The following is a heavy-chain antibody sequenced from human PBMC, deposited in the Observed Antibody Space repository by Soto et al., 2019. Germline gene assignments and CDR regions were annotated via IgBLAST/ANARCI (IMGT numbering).Heavy chain of an antibody. D-gene: IGHD2-2*01. J-gene: IGHJ4*02. CDR3: ARSRRDGYFDY. CDR1: GFTFSSYA. V-gene: IGHV3-30-3*01. CDR2: ISYDGSNK. Sequence: QVQLVESGGGVVQPGRSLRLSCAASGFTFSSYAMHWVRQAPGKGLEWVAVISYDGSNKYYADSVKGRFTISRDNSKNTLYLQMNSLRAEDTAVYYCARSRRDGYFDYWGQGTLVTVSS.